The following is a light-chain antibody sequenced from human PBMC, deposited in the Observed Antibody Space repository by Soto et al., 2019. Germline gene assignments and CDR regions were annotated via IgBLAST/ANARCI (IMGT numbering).Light chain of an antibody. V-gene: IGKV3-15*01. J-gene: IGKJ4*01. CDR2: GAS. CDR3: EQYNHWPRT. CDR1: QSVSSY. Sequence: ELVLQKSPATVSLSPGERSPLSCRASQSVSSYLAWYQQKPGQAHRLLIYGASTRATDIPARFSGSGSGTEFTLTISSLQSEESGVYYCEQYNHWPRTVGEGTKVAIK.